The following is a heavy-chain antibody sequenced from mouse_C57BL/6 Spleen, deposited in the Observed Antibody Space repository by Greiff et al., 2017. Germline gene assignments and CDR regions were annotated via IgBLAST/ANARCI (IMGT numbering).Heavy chain of an antibody. J-gene: IGHJ4*01. CDR3: ARGLCYGSSYAMDY. D-gene: IGHD1-1*01. V-gene: IGHV1-18*01. Sequence: VQLQQSGPELVKPGASVKIPCKASGYTFTDYNMDWVKQSHGKSLEWIGDINPNNGGTIYNQKFKGKATLTVDKSSSTAYMELRSLTSEDTAVYYCARGLCYGSSYAMDYWGQGTSVTVSS. CDR1: GYTFTDYN. CDR2: INPNNGGT.